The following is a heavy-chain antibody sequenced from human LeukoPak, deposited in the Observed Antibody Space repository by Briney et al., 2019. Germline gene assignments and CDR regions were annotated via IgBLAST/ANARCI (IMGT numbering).Heavy chain of an antibody. J-gene: IGHJ6*02. CDR1: GYTFTSYD. CDR3: ARVYYCSSTSCLWVTANDYYYGMDV. CDR2: MNPNSGNT. V-gene: IGHV1-8*01. Sequence: ASVKVSCKASGYTFTSYDINWVRQATGQGLEWMGWMNPNSGNTGYAQKFQGRVTMTRNTSISTAYMELSSLRSEDTAVYYCARVYYCSSTSCLWVTANDYYYGMDVWGQGTTVTVSS. D-gene: IGHD2-2*01.